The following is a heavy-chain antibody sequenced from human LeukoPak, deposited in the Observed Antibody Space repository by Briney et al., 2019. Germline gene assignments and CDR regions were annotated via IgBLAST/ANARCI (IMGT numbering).Heavy chain of an antibody. CDR1: GYSLSSGYY. V-gene: IGHV4-38-2*02. Sequence: SETLSLTCAVSGYSLSSGYYWGWIRQPPGKGLEWIGSIYHSGSTFYNPSLKRRDTISVDTSKNQYSLKLSSVTAADTALYYCARDAGYYGSGSYYYYYGMDVWGKGTTVTVSS. CDR3: ARDAGYYGSGSYYYYYGMDV. J-gene: IGHJ6*04. D-gene: IGHD3-10*01. CDR2: IYHSGST.